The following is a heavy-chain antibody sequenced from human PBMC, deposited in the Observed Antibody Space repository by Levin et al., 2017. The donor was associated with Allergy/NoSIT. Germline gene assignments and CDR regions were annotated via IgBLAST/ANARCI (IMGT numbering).Heavy chain of an antibody. Sequence: SQTLSLTCSVSGGSVSSGTYYWSWIRRPPGKGLEWIGYISYRGVTKYNPSLKRRVTISVDTSKNDFSLKVTSVTAADTAVYYCARDRIIVSGGNDYYYGMDVWGQGTTVIVSS. CDR3: ARDRIIVSGGNDYYYGMDV. D-gene: IGHD5/OR15-5a*01. CDR2: ISYRGVT. CDR1: GGSVSSGTYY. V-gene: IGHV4-61*03. J-gene: IGHJ6*02.